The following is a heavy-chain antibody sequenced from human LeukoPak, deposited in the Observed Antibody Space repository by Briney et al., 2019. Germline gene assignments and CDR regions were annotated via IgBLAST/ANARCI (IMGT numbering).Heavy chain of an antibody. CDR3: AKRSKLSCSSTSCPLDY. CDR2: ISDSGGVT. CDR1: GFTFNNYP. V-gene: IGHV3-23*01. Sequence: GGSLRLSCAASGFTFNNYPMTWVRQPPGKGLEWVSGISDSGGVTYYADPVKGRFAVSRDNSKNTLYLQMSSLRAEDTAVYYCAKRSKLSCSSTSCPLDYWGQGTLVTVSS. J-gene: IGHJ4*02. D-gene: IGHD2-2*01.